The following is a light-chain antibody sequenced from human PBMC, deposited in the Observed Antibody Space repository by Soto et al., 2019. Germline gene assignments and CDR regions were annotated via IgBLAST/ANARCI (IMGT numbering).Light chain of an antibody. V-gene: IGKV3-15*01. CDR2: GPS. CDR1: QSINTE. Sequence: EIVMKQSPAPLSLSPGERAALSCRAIQSINTELAWYQQKPGQPPRLLIYGPSTRATGVPARFTGIESGAEFTLTISGLQSEDFAFYYCHQGHNWALTVGQGTGQEI. J-gene: IGKJ2*01. CDR3: HQGHNWALT.